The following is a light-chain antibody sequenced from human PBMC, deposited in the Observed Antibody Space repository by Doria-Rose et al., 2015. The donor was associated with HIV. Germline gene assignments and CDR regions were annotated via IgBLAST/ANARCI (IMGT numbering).Light chain of an antibody. J-gene: IGLJ3*02. CDR1: SLRSYY. CDR3: NSRDSSGNHWV. V-gene: IGLV3-19*01. Sequence: SSELSQEPAVSVALGQTVRITCQGDSLRSYYASWYQQKPGQAPVLVIYGKNNRPSGNPDRFSGSSSGNTASLTITGAQAEDEADYYCNSRDSSGNHWVFGGGTKLTVL. CDR2: GKN.